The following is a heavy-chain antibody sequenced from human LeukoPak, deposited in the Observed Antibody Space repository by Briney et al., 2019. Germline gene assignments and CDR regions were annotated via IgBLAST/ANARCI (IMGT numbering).Heavy chain of an antibody. D-gene: IGHD2-15*01. CDR2: INHSGST. CDR1: GGSFSGYY. CDR3: ARVGYCSGGSCYLHGMDV. J-gene: IGHJ6*04. Sequence: SETLSLTCAVYGGSFSGYYWSWIRQPPGKGLEWIGEINHSGSTGYNPSLKSRVTISVDTSKNQFSLKLSSVTAADTAVYYCARVGYCSGGSCYLHGMDVWGKGTTVTVSS. V-gene: IGHV4-34*01.